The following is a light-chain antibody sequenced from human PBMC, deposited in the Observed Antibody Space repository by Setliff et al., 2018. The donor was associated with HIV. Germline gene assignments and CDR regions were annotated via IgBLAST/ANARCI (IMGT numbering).Light chain of an antibody. CDR2: SNN. CDR3: AAWDDSLNGVV. CDR1: SSNIGSNT. J-gene: IGLJ2*01. V-gene: IGLV1-44*01. Sequence: LTQPPSASGTPGQRVTISCSGSSSNIGSNTVNWYQQLPGTAPKLLIYSNNQRPSGVPDRFSGSKSGTSASLAISGLQSEDEADYYCAAWDDSLNGVVFGGGTKVTVL.